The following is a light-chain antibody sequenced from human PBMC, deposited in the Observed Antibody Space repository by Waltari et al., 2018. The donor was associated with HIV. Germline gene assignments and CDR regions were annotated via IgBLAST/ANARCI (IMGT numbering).Light chain of an antibody. V-gene: IGLV3-25*03. J-gene: IGLJ2*01. CDR2: KDS. Sequence: SYELAQPPSVSVSPGQTARLTCSGDALPRQFVYWYQQKPGQAPNVVIYKDSERPSGIPERFSGLILGKTAKFTISAVQGEDEADYYCQSADINGTLGVFGGGTRLTV. CDR3: QSADINGTLGV. CDR1: ALPRQF.